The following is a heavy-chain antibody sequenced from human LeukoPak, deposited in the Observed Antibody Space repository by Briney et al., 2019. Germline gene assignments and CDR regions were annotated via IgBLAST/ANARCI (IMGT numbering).Heavy chain of an antibody. J-gene: IGHJ4*02. CDR2: ISGSGGST. D-gene: IGHD6-19*01. CDR1: GFIFSNYD. Sequence: QPGGSLRLSCAASGFIFSNYDMSWVRQAPGKGLEWVSAISGSGGSTYYADSVKGRFTISRDNSKNTLYLQMNSLRAEDTAVYYCAKVTVTVAATGDYWGQGTLVTVSS. CDR3: AKVTVTVAATGDY. V-gene: IGHV3-23*01.